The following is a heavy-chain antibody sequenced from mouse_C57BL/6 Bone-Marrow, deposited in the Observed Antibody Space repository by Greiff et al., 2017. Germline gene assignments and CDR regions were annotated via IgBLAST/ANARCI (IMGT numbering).Heavy chain of an antibody. D-gene: IGHD1-1*01. J-gene: IGHJ1*03. CDR2: IHPNSGST. CDR1: GYTFTSYW. Sequence: QVQLQQPGAELVKPGASVKLSCKASGYTFTSYWMHWVKQRPGQGLEWIGMIHPNSGSTNYYEKFKSKATLTVDKSSSTAYMQLSSLTSEDSAVYYCARGYGSSYEYFDVWGTGTTVTVSS. CDR3: ARGYGSSYEYFDV. V-gene: IGHV1-64*01.